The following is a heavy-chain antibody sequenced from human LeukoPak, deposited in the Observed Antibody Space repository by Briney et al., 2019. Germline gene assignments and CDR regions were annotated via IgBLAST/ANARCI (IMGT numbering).Heavy chain of an antibody. V-gene: IGHV4-59*01. CDR2: IYYTGST. J-gene: IGHJ4*01. CDR3: ARDYYGSGAFDF. D-gene: IGHD3-10*01. Sequence: SETLSLTCTVSGGSITSYSWSWIRQPPGKGLEWIAYIYYTGSTNYNPSLKSRVTISVDTSKNQFSLKLNSVTAADTAFYYCARDYYGSGAFDFWGHGTLVTVSS. CDR1: GGSITSYS.